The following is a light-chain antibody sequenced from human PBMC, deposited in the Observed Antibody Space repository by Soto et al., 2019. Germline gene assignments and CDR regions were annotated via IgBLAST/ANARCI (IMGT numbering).Light chain of an antibody. Sequence: IVGTKSAVTLTQSPGERATLSCRASQSVDSTSLAWYLRKPGQAPRLLIYDASNRATGIPARFSGSGSGTDFTLTISSLEPEDFAVYYCQQPSKWPPTFGRGTRADI. V-gene: IGKV3-11*01. CDR3: QQPSKWPPT. CDR2: DAS. J-gene: IGKJ5*01. CDR1: QSVDSTS.